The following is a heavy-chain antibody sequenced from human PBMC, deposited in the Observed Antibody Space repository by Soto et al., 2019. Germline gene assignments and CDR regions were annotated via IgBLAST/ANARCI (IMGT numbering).Heavy chain of an antibody. Sequence: QVQLVESGGGVVQPGRSRRLSCAASGFTFSSYGMHWVRQAPGKGLEWVAVISYDGSNKYYADSVKGRFTISRDNSKNTLYLQMNSLRAEDTAVYYCAKAYYYGSGARLRDDFDYWGQGTLVTVSS. CDR3: AKAYYYGSGARLRDDFDY. D-gene: IGHD3-10*01. J-gene: IGHJ4*02. V-gene: IGHV3-30*18. CDR1: GFTFSSYG. CDR2: ISYDGSNK.